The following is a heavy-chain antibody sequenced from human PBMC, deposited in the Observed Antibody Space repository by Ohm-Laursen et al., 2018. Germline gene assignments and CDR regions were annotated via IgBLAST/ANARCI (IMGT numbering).Heavy chain of an antibody. D-gene: IGHD5-24*01. Sequence: SLRLSCAASGFTFSNYAMSWVRQAPGKGLEWVSSISGGGAGTNYADSVKGRFTISRDNSRNTLSLQMNSLRAEDTAVYYCAKSRTGNNYLFDYWGLGSLVTVSS. V-gene: IGHV3-23*01. J-gene: IGHJ4*02. CDR1: GFTFSNYA. CDR2: ISGGGAGT. CDR3: AKSRTGNNYLFDY.